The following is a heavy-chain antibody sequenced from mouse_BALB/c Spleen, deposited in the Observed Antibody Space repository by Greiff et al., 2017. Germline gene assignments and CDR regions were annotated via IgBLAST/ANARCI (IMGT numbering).Heavy chain of an antibody. D-gene: IGHD2-3*01. CDR2: ISSGGSYT. CDR3: TRENDGYYFDY. CDR1: GFTFSSYT. J-gene: IGHJ2*01. Sequence: EVQGVESGGGLVKPGGSLKLSCAASGFTFSSYTMSWVRQTPEKRLEWVATISSGGSYTYYPDSVKGRFTISRDNAKNTLYLQMSSLKSEDTAMYYCTRENDGYYFDYWGQGTTLTVSS. V-gene: IGHV5-6-4*01.